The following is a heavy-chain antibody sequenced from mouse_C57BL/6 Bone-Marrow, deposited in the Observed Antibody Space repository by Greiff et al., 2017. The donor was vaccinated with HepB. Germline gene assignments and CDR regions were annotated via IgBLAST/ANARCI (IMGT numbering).Heavy chain of an antibody. CDR1: GYTFTSYW. CDR3: RDGTYFDV. J-gene: IGHJ1*03. CDR2: IHPNSGST. D-gene: IGHD3-3*01. Sequence: VKLMQPGAELVKPGASVKLSCKASGYTFTSYWMHWVKQRPGQGLEWIGMIHPNSGSTNYNEKFKSKATLTVDKSSSTAYMQLSSLTSEDSAVYYCRDGTYFDVWGTGTTVTVSS. V-gene: IGHV1-64*01.